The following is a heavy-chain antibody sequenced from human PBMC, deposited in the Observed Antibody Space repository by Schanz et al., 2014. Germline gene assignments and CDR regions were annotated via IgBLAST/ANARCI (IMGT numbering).Heavy chain of an antibody. J-gene: IGHJ4*02. CDR1: GFTFSDHY. D-gene: IGHD3-22*01. V-gene: IGHV3-66*01. Sequence: EVQLVESGGGLVKPGGSLRLSCAASGFTFSDHYMDWVRQAPGKGLEWVSTIYASGATYYADSVKRRFTISRDISKNTLHLQVTSLRAEDTAVYYCAKDPSHGDYDYYFDYWGQGTLVTVAS. CDR3: AKDPSHGDYDYYFDY. CDR2: IYASGAT.